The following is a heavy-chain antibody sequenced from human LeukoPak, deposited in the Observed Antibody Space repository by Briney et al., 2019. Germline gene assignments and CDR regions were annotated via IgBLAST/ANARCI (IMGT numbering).Heavy chain of an antibody. J-gene: IGHJ6*03. CDR2: ISYDGSNK. V-gene: IGHV3-30*04. CDR1: GFTFSSYA. D-gene: IGHD2-15*01. CDR3: AKEGFYCSGGSCYSFYYYYMDV. Sequence: QPGRSLRLSCAASGFTFSSYAMHWVRQAPGKGLEWVAVISYDGSNKYYADSVKGRFTISRDNSKNTLYLQMNSLRAEDTAVYYCAKEGFYCSGGSCYSFYYYYMDVWGKGTTVTVSS.